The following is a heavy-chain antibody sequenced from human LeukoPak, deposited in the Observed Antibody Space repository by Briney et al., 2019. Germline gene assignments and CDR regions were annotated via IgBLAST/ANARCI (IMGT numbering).Heavy chain of an antibody. CDR2: TYYRSTWYN. Sequence: SQTLSLTCAISGDSVSSNSVTWNWIRQSPSRGLEWLGRTYYRSTWYNDYAVSVRGRITVNPDTSKNQFSLHLNSVTPEDTAVYYCARRLTQYDCSVPWGQGILVTVSS. D-gene: IGHD2-2*01. CDR3: ARRLTQYDCSVP. V-gene: IGHV6-1*01. J-gene: IGHJ5*02. CDR1: GDSVSSNSVT.